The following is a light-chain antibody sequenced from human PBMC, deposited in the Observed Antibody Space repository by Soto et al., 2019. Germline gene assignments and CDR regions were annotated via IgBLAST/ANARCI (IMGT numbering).Light chain of an antibody. J-gene: IGKJ4*01. CDR2: DAS. CDR1: QSVISN. CDR3: QQYDNSPLT. V-gene: IGKV3D-15*01. Sequence: EIVMTQSPATLSVSPGERATLSCRASQSVISNLAWYQQKPGQPPRLLIYDASNRATGIPARFSGGGSGTDFTLTISRLEPEDFAVYYCQQYDNSPLTFGGGTKVDIK.